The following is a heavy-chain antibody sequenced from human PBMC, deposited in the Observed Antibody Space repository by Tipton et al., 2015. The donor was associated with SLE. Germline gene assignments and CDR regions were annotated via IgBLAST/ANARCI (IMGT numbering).Heavy chain of an antibody. Sequence: SLRLSCAVSGFTFSSYAMSWVRQAPGKGLEWVSAISGSGGSTYYADSVKGRFTISRDNSKNTLYLQMNSLRAEDTAVYYCAKEASWYYYDSSGLNYWGQGTLVTVSS. D-gene: IGHD3-22*01. CDR2: ISGSGGST. CDR3: AKEASWYYYDSSGLNY. V-gene: IGHV3-23*01. J-gene: IGHJ4*02. CDR1: GFTFSSYA.